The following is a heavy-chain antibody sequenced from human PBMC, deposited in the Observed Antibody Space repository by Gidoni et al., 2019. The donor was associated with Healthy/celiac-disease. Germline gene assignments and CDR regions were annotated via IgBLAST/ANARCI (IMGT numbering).Heavy chain of an antibody. J-gene: IGHJ4*02. CDR3: AKLEQWLVLGSYFDY. D-gene: IGHD6-19*01. Sequence: EVQLLESGGGLVQPGGSRRLSCAASGFTCSSYAMSRVRQAPGKGLEWVSAISGRGGSTYYADSVKGRFTISRDNSKNTLYLQMNSLRAEDTAVYYCAKLEQWLVLGSYFDYWGQGTLVTVSS. CDR1: GFTCSSYA. V-gene: IGHV3-23*01. CDR2: ISGRGGST.